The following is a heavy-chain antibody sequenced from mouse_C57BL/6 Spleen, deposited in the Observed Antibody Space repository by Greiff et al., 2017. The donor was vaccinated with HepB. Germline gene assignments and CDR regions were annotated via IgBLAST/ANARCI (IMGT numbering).Heavy chain of an antibody. J-gene: IGHJ1*03. Sequence: VQLQQSGAELARPGASVKLSCKASGYTFTSYGISWVKQRTGQGLEWIGEIYPTSGNTYYNEKFKGKATLTADKSSSTAYMELGSLTSEDSAVYFCAIYDAYPDFDVWGTGTTVTVSS. D-gene: IGHD2-3*01. CDR2: IYPTSGNT. CDR1: GYTFTSYG. CDR3: AIYDAYPDFDV. V-gene: IGHV1-81*01.